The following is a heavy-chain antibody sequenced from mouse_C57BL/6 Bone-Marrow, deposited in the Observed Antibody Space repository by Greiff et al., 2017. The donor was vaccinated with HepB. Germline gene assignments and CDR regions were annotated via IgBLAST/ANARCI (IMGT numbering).Heavy chain of an antibody. J-gene: IGHJ2*01. D-gene: IGHD1-1*01. Sequence: QVQLQQPGAELVKPGASVKLSCKASGYTFTSYWMQWVNQRPGQGLEWIGEIDPSDSYTNYNQKFKGKATLTVDTSSSTAYIQLSSLTSEDSAVYYCARRTTVVDFDYWGQGTTLTVSS. CDR1: GYTFTSYW. V-gene: IGHV1-50*01. CDR3: ARRTTVVDFDY. CDR2: IDPSDSYT.